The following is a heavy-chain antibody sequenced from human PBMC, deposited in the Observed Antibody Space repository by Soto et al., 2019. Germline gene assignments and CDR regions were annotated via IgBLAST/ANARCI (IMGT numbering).Heavy chain of an antibody. Sequence: SVKVSCKASGFTFTSSAVQWVRQARGQRLEWIGWIVVGSGNTNYAQKFQERVTITRDMSTSTAYMELSSLRSEDTAVYYCAVRSAAAPYYFDYWGQGALVTVSS. CDR3: AVRSAAAPYYFDY. CDR2: IVVGSGNT. CDR1: GFTFTSSA. D-gene: IGHD6-25*01. J-gene: IGHJ4*02. V-gene: IGHV1-58*01.